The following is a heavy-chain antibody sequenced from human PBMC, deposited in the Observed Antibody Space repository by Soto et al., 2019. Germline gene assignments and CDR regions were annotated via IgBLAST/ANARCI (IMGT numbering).Heavy chain of an antibody. Sequence: SETLSLTCTVTGGSISSSSYYWGWIRQPPGKGLEWIGSIYYSGSTYYNPSLKSRVTISVDTSKNQFSLKLSSVTAADTAVYYCAGEDDYGDYYYYYGMDVWGQGTTVT. CDR3: AGEDDYGDYYYYYGMDV. D-gene: IGHD4-17*01. CDR1: GGSISSSSYY. J-gene: IGHJ6*02. V-gene: IGHV4-39*01. CDR2: IYYSGST.